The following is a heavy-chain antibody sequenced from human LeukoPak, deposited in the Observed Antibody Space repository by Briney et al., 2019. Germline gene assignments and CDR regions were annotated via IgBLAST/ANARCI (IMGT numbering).Heavy chain of an antibody. D-gene: IGHD2-21*02. Sequence: PSETLSLTCTVSGGSINYDYWSWLRQSPGKRLEWIGYIHYSGATNYSPSLNSRVTISVDTSKNQFSLKLSSVTAADTALYYCATLRGASTAVFDSWGQGTLVTVSS. CDR1: GGSINYDY. V-gene: IGHV4-59*08. CDR3: ATLRGASTAVFDS. J-gene: IGHJ4*02. CDR2: IHYSGAT.